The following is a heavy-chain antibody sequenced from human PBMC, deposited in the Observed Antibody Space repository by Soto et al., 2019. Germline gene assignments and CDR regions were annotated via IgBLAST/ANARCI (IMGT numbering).Heavy chain of an antibody. J-gene: IGHJ4*02. V-gene: IGHV1-18*01. CDR3: ARGGRRVLDY. D-gene: IGHD3-10*01. CDR2: ISPYNGDT. CDR1: GYTVTSYG. Sequence: QLVQSGAEVKRPGASVKVSCKGSGYTVTSYGITWVRQAPGQGLEWMGWISPYNGDTNSAREFQGRFTLTSDTATTVYMELTDLRPDDTAVYYCARGGRRVLDYWGQGTLVTVSS.